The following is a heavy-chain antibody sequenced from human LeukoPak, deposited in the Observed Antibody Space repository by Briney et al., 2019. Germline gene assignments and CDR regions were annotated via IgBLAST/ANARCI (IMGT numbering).Heavy chain of an antibody. V-gene: IGHV4-59*12. Sequence: SETLSLTCNVSGGSIGSYYWSWIRQPPGKGLEWIGYIYYSGSTNYNPSLKSRVTISVDTSKNQFSLKLSSVTAADTAVYYCARGPFRSGGYSFSFFDLWGRGILVTVSS. D-gene: IGHD3-22*01. J-gene: IGHJ2*01. CDR1: GGSIGSYY. CDR2: IYYSGST. CDR3: ARGPFRSGGYSFSFFDL.